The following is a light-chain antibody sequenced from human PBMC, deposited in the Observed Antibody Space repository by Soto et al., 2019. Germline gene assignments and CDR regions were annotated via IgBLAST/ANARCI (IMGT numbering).Light chain of an antibody. Sequence: DIQMTQSPSSLSATVGDRVTITCRASQSISSYLNWYQQKPGKAPTVLIYASSTLQTGVPSRFSGSGSGTDFSLTISSLHPEDVATYYCQQVDSYPRTFGQGTKVDIK. CDR3: QQVDSYPRT. CDR1: QSISSY. J-gene: IGKJ1*01. CDR2: ASS. V-gene: IGKV1-39*01.